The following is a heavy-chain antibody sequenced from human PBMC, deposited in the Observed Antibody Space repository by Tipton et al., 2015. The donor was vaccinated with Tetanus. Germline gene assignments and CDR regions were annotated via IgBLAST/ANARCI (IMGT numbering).Heavy chain of an antibody. CDR3: ARDGTGAQNYYYSMDV. D-gene: IGHD1-26*01. CDR2: ISYSSSEI. J-gene: IGHJ6*02. CDR1: GFTFRTSY. Sequence: SLRLSCAASGFTFRTSYMNWVRQAPGKGLEWVSYISYSSSEIYYADSVKGRFTISRDNVKNSLYLQMNSLRDEDTAVYYCARDGTGAQNYYYSMDVWGQGTTVTASS. V-gene: IGHV3-21*05.